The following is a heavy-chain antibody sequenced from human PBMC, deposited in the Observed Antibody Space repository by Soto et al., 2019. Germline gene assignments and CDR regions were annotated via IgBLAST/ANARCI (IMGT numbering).Heavy chain of an antibody. D-gene: IGHD4-17*01. Sequence: QVQLQQWGAGLLKPSETLSLTCAVYGGSFSDYYWSWIRQPPGKGLEWIGEINHSGSTNYNPSLKSRVSISVDTSKNQFSLRLNSVTAADTAIYYCASQRPTVTTFDYWGQGTPVTVSS. J-gene: IGHJ4*02. V-gene: IGHV4-34*01. CDR3: ASQRPTVTTFDY. CDR2: INHSGST. CDR1: GGSFSDYY.